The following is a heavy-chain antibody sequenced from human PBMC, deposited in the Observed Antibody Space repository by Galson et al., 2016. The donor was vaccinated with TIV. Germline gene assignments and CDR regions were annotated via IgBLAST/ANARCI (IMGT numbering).Heavy chain of an antibody. CDR1: GYSFTSYG. V-gene: IGHV1-18*01. J-gene: IGHJ6*02. CDR3: ARDPTSSPRVISHYYYYGMDV. D-gene: IGHD3-3*02. Sequence: SVKVSCKATGYSFTSYGVSWVRQAPGQGFEWMGWISGYNENTYYGQKFQDRVTVTKDTSTSTAYLEMKRLTSDDTAVYYCARDPTSSPRVISHYYYYGMDVWGQETRSSSP. CDR2: ISGYNENT.